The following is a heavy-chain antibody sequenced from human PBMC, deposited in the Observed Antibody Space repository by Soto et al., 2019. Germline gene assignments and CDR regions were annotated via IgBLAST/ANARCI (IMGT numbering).Heavy chain of an antibody. CDR2: INAGNGNT. CDR3: ARDLLELPFWIGQQAYGMDV. V-gene: IGHV1-3*01. D-gene: IGHD1-7*01. Sequence: ASVKVSCKASGYTFTGYAMHWVRQAPGQRLEWMGWINAGNGNTKYSQKFQGRVTITRDTSASTAYMELSSLRSEDTAVYYCARDLLELPFWIGQQAYGMDVWRQGTTVTVSS. CDR1: GYTFTGYA. J-gene: IGHJ6*02.